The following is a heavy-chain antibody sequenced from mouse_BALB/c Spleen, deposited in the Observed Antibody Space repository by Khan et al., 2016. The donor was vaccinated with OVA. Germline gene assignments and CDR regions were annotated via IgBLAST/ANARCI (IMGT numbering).Heavy chain of an antibody. J-gene: IGHJ2*01. V-gene: IGHV14-3*02. CDR1: GLNIKDTY. CDR2: IDPPTGNT. CDR3: ARMARK. Sequence: VQLKQSGAELVKSGATVKLSCTASGLNIKDTYMHWLKQWPEQGLAWLGRIDPPTGNTHSDPKFQGNATITADPSPTPASLPLSSLTSEDTAAYYGARMARKWGQGNTLTVSA.